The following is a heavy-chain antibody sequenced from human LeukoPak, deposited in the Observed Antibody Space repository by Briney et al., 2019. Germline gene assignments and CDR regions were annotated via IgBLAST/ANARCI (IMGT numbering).Heavy chain of an antibody. CDR1: GFTFSSYS. J-gene: IGHJ4*02. Sequence: GSLRLSCAASGFTFSSYSMNWVRQAPGKGLEWIGEINHSGSTNYNPSLKSRVTISVDTSKNQFSLKLSSVTAADTAVYYCARGFGSGSYYNYWGQGTLVTVSS. V-gene: IGHV4-34*01. CDR3: ARGFGSGSYYNY. CDR2: INHSGST. D-gene: IGHD3-10*01.